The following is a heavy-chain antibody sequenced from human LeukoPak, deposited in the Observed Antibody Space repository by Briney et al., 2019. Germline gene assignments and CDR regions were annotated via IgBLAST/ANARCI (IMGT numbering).Heavy chain of an antibody. J-gene: IGHJ4*02. V-gene: IGHV4-39*01. CDR1: GGSISSLTYY. CDR3: TGYSAGWSSGGGY. CDR2: IYYSGTT. D-gene: IGHD6-19*01. Sequence: SETLSPTCTVSGGSISSLTYYWGWIRQPPGKGLEWIASIYYSGTTYYSPSLKSRVAISVNRSNNQFSLRLSSVTAADTAVYFCTGYSAGWSSGGGYWGQGTVVTVSS.